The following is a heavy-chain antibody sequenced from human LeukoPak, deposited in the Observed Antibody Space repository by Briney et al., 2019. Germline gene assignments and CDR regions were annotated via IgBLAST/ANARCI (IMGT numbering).Heavy chain of an antibody. CDR1: GGTFSSYA. CDR2: IIPIFGTA. D-gene: IGHD6-6*01. Sequence: SVKVSCKASGGTFSSYAISWVRQAPGQGLEWMGGIIPIFGTANYAQKFQGRVTITADESTSTAYMELSSLRSEDTAVYYCARDLGGKSSSMYYFDYWGRGTLVTVSS. CDR3: ARDLGGKSSSMYYFDY. V-gene: IGHV1-69*01. J-gene: IGHJ4*02.